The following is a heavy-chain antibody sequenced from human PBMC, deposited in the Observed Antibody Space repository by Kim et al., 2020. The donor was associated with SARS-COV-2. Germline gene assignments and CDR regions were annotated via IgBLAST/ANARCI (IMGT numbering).Heavy chain of an antibody. J-gene: IGHJ4*02. CDR2: IYHSGST. V-gene: IGHV4-38-2*02. D-gene: IGHD5-12*01. CDR1: GYSISSGYY. Sequence: SETLSLTCTVSGYSISSGYYWGWIRQPPGKGLEWIGSIYHSGSTYYNPSLKSRVTISVDTSKNQFSLKLSSVTAADTAVYYCARADESGYDLDGPPWDYWGQGTLVTVSS. CDR3: ARADESGYDLDGPPWDY.